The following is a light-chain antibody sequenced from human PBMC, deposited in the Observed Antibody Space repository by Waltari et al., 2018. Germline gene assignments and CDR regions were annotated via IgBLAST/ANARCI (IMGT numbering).Light chain of an antibody. V-gene: IGKV3-20*01. J-gene: IGKJ1*01. CDR3: QQYGSSPSWT. CDR1: QRVSSSY. Sequence: EIVLTQSPGTLSLSPGERATLSCRSSQRVSSSYLAWYQQKPGQAPRLLISGASSRATGMPDRFSGSGSGTDFTLTIIRLEPEDFAVYYCQQYGSSPSWTFGQGTKVEIK. CDR2: GAS.